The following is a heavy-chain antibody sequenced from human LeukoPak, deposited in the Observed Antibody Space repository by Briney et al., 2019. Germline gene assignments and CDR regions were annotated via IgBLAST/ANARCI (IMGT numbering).Heavy chain of an antibody. CDR3: ARAEHYYGSGSYNYFDY. Sequence: ASVKVSCKASGYTFTSYGISWVRQAPGQGLEWMGWISAYNGNTNYAQKLQGRVTMTTDTSTSTAYMELRSLRSDDTAVYYCARAEHYYGSGSYNYFDYWGQGTLVTVSS. V-gene: IGHV1-18*01. D-gene: IGHD3-10*01. CDR2: ISAYNGNT. J-gene: IGHJ4*02. CDR1: GYTFTSYG.